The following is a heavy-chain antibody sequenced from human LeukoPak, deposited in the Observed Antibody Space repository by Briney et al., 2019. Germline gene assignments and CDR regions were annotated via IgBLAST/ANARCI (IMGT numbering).Heavy chain of an antibody. CDR1: GFTFSNYY. CDR3: ASGNNDWSL. CDR2: INQGGSEK. D-gene: IGHD3-9*01. V-gene: IGHV3-7*03. Sequence: GGSLRLSCAASGFTFSNYYMSWARQAPGKGLEWVANINQGGSEKYYVDSVKGRFTISRDNARNSLYLQMNSLRTEDTAVYYCASGNNDWSLGGQGTLVTVSS. J-gene: IGHJ4*02.